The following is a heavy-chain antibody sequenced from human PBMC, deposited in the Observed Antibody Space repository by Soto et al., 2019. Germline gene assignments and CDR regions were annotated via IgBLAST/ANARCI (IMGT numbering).Heavy chain of an antibody. CDR3: GRAGRRDGNSSPGRFDT. Sequence: QVQLQESGPGLVKPSQTLSLTCTVSRGSINSGDYYWSWIRQSPGKSLEWMGYIYYSGTTYYNPSLKSRTSISVDTSKNRFSLKLTSVSPADTAVYFCGRAGRRDGNSSPGRFDTWGQGILVTVSS. V-gene: IGHV4-30-4*01. J-gene: IGHJ5*02. CDR1: RGSINSGDYY. D-gene: IGHD2-2*01. CDR2: IYYSGTT.